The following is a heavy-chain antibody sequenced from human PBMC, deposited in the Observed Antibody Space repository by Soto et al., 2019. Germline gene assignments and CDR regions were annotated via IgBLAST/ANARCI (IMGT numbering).Heavy chain of an antibody. Sequence: QVQLQQWGAGVLKPSEALSRTCAVYGGSCSCYYWTWLRHSPGKGRAWIGEVMHRGTTYYNPSLKTRVTISVHTPKNQCSLKTSSVTAADTAVYYCARGIGYCSSINCYSSRRLRFDSWGQGTLVTVSS. V-gene: IGHV4-34*01. CDR3: ARGIGYCSSINCYSSRRLRFDS. CDR2: VMHRGTT. D-gene: IGHD2-2*01. J-gene: IGHJ4*02. CDR1: GGSCSCYY.